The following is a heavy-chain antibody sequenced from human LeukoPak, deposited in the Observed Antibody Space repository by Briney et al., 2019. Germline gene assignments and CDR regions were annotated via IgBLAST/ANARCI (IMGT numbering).Heavy chain of an antibody. D-gene: IGHD2-8*01. CDR1: GFTFSNAW. Sequence: GGSLRLSCAASGFTFSNAWMSWVRQAPGKGLEWVGRIKSKTDGGTTDYAAPVKGRFTISRDDSKNTLYLQMNSLKTEDTAVYYCPTEFKILYAFHWGLGTLVTVSS. CDR2: IKSKTDGGTT. J-gene: IGHJ4*02. CDR3: PTEFKILYAFH. V-gene: IGHV3-15*01.